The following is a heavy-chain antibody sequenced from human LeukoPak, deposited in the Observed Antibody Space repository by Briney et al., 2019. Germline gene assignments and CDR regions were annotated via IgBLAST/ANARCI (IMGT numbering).Heavy chain of an antibody. CDR3: ASGAAYSSSPVDL. CDR1: GGSISSGSYY. Sequence: SQTPSLTCTVSGGSISSGSYYWSWIRQPAGKGLEWIGRIYTSGSTNYNPSLKSRVTISVDTSKNQFSLKLSSVTAADTAVYYCASGAAYSSSPVDLWGRGTLVTVSS. J-gene: IGHJ2*01. V-gene: IGHV4-61*02. D-gene: IGHD6-6*01. CDR2: IYTSGST.